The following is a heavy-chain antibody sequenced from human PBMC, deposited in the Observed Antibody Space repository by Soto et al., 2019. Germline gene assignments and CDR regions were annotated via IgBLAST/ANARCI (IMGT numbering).Heavy chain of an antibody. CDR3: AREPVAASRKWFDS. CDR1: GYTFSTHG. V-gene: IGHV1-18*01. J-gene: IGHJ5*01. D-gene: IGHD6-19*01. Sequence: ASAQASCNASGYTFSTHGISRALHAPGQGLEWMGWISAYNSNTNYAHKLQGRVTMTTGTSTSTAYMELRSVISDDTAVYYCAREPVAASRKWFDSRCKGTLGTVS. CDR2: ISAYNSNT.